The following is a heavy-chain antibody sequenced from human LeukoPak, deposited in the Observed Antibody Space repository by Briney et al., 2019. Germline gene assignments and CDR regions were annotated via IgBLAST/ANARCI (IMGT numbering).Heavy chain of an antibody. Sequence: GGSLRLSCAASGFTFSSYSMNWVRQAPGKGLEWVSYISSSSSAIYYADSVKGRFTISRDNAKNSLYLQMNSLRAEDTAVYYCARDIEGTTVTTDLYYYYGMDVWGQGTTVTVSS. CDR2: ISSSSSAI. V-gene: IGHV3-48*04. CDR1: GFTFSSYS. D-gene: IGHD4-17*01. J-gene: IGHJ6*02. CDR3: ARDIEGTTVTTDLYYYYGMDV.